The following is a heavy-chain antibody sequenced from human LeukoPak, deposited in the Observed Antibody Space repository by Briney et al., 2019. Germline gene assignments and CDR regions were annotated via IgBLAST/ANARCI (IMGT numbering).Heavy chain of an antibody. CDR3: ARAHYGSETYYWDY. CDR1: GGSISSGSYY. D-gene: IGHD3-10*01. Sequence: PSETLSLTSTVSGGSISSGSYYWSSLRQPAGKGLELNGRIYTRGSTNYNPSLKSPVTISVDTSKNQFSLELSSVTAADTAVYYCARAHYGSETYYWDYWGHGTLVTVSS. V-gene: IGHV4-61*02. CDR2: IYTRGST. J-gene: IGHJ4*01.